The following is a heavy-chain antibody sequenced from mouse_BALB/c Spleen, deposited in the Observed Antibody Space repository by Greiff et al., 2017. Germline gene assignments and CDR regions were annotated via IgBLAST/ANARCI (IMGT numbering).Heavy chain of an antibody. J-gene: IGHJ1*01. V-gene: IGHV14-1*02. CDR1: GFNIKDYY. D-gene: IGHD1-1*01. CDR3: ARGGSSSDWYFDV. Sequence: VQLQQSGAELVKPGASVKLSCTASGFNIKDYYMHWVKQRPEQGLEWIGWIDPENGNTIYDPKFQGKASITADTSSNTAYLQLSSLTSEDTAVYYCARGGSSSDWYFDVWGAGTTVTVSS. CDR2: IDPENGNT.